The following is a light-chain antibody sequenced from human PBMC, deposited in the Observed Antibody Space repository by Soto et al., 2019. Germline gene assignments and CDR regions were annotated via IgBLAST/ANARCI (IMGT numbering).Light chain of an antibody. CDR3: QQYDNLPLT. CDR1: QDITKY. Sequence: DIQMTQSPSSLAASVGDRVTLTCQASQDITKYLNWYQQKPGIAPKVLISDASNLETGVPPRFSGSGSGTEFTLTISGLQLEDFATYYCQQYDNLPLTFGPGTQVEMK. V-gene: IGKV1-33*01. J-gene: IGKJ3*01. CDR2: DAS.